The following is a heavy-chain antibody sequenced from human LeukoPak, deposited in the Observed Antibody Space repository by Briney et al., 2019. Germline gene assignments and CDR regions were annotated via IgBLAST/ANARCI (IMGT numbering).Heavy chain of an antibody. CDR2: IFPSGGEI. V-gene: IGHV3-23*01. J-gene: IGHJ1*01. CDR3: ARSLVVGATYPYH. D-gene: IGHD1-26*01. CDR1: GFTFSTFA. Sequence: GGSLRLSCAASGFTFSTFAMIWVRQPPGKGLEWVSSIFPSGGEIHYADSVRGRFTISRDNSKSTLSLQMNSLRAEDTAVYYCARSLVVGATYPYHWGQGTLVTVSS.